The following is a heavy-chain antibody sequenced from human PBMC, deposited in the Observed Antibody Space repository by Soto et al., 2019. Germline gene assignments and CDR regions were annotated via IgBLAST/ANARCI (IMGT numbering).Heavy chain of an antibody. CDR1: GFTFSSYS. V-gene: IGHV3-21*01. CDR2: ISSSSSYI. CDR3: ARVFAKEHSIAARAVGAFDI. Sequence: EVQLVESGGGLVKPGGSLRLSCAASGFTFSSYSMNWVRQAPGKGLEWVSSISSSSSYIYYADSVKGRFTISRDNAKNSLYLQMNSLRAEDTAVYYCARVFAKEHSIAARAVGAFDIWGQGTMVTVSS. D-gene: IGHD6-6*01. J-gene: IGHJ3*02.